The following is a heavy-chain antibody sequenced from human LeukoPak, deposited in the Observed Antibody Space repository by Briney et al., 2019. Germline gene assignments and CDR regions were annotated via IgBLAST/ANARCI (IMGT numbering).Heavy chain of an antibody. CDR3: ARYGRSGIDY. J-gene: IGHJ4*02. Sequence: SAETLSLTCTLSGRSISSYYWSWTRQPPGKGLEWIVYIYYSGSTNYNPSLKSRVTISVDTSKNQFSLKLSSVTAADTAVYYGARYGRSGIDYWGQGTLVTVSS. CDR1: GRSISSYY. CDR2: IYYSGST. V-gene: IGHV4-59*01. D-gene: IGHD3-10*01.